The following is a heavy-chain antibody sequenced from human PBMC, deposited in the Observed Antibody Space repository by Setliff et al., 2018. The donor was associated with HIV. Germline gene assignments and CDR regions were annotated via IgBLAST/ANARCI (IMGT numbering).Heavy chain of an antibody. Sequence: GGSLRLSCAASGFTFNTYAMSWVRQAPGKGLEWVSVISGSASSTYYADSVKGRFTISRDNSKNTLYLQMNSLRAEDTAVYYCAKTSSIVATGPLNYYCYMDVWGKRTTVTVSS. J-gene: IGHJ6*03. CDR3: AKTSSIVATGPLNYYCYMDV. CDR2: ISGSASST. V-gene: IGHV3-23*01. D-gene: IGHD6-13*01. CDR1: GFTFNTYA.